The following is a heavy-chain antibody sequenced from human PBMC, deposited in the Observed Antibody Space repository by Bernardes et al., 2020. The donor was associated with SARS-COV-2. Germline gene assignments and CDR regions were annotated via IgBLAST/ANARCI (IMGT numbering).Heavy chain of an antibody. J-gene: IGHJ4*02. CDR1: GFTFSSYE. CDR3: ARDGYGDYVGFDY. Sequence: GGSLRLSCAASGFTFSSYEMNWVRQAPGKGLEWVSYISSSGSTIYYADSVKGRFTISRDNAKNSLYLQMNSLRAEDTAVYYCARDGYGDYVGFDYWGQGTLVTVSS. CDR2: ISSSGSTI. V-gene: IGHV3-48*03. D-gene: IGHD4-17*01.